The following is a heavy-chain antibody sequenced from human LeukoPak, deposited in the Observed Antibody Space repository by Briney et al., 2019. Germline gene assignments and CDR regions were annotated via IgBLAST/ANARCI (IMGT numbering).Heavy chain of an antibody. D-gene: IGHD2-2*01. CDR2: IYYSGST. V-gene: IGHV4-59*01. CDR1: GGSISSYY. Sequence: SETLSLTCTVSGGSISSYYWSWIRQPPGKGLEWIGYIYYSGSTNYNPSLKSRVTISVDTSKNQFSLKLSSVTAADTAVYYCARVGCSSTSCYIDDYYMDVWGKGTTVTVSS. J-gene: IGHJ6*03. CDR3: ARVGCSSTSCYIDDYYMDV.